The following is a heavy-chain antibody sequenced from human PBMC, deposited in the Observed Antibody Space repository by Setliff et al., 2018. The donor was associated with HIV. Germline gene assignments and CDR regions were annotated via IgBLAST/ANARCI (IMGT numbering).Heavy chain of an antibody. D-gene: IGHD4-17*01. CDR2: IYTSGST. V-gene: IGHV4-59*10. CDR3: ARRSVTTVTPSRPYNWFDP. CDR1: GESFSGDY. Sequence: SETLSLTCAVYGESFSGDYWSWIRQPAGKGLEWIGRIYTSGSTKYNPSLKSRLTISVDTSKNQFSLKLSSVTAADTAVYYCARRSVTTVTPSRPYNWFDPWGQGTLVTVSS. J-gene: IGHJ5*02.